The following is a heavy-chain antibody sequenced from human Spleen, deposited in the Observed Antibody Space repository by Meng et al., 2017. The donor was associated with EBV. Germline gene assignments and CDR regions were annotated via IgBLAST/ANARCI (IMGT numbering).Heavy chain of an antibody. D-gene: IGHD2-15*01. CDR1: AGSVIRDNYY. CDR3: ARDSGVRGE. J-gene: IGHJ4*02. V-gene: IGHV4-61*01. CDR2: VYGAGSP. Sequence: QVQLQESGPGLVKPSQTLSLTCTVSAGSVIRDNYYWSWIRQPPGKGLEYIGYVYGAGSPNYNPSLKSRVTISMDTSKIQVSLKLTSVTAADTAVYYCARDSGVRGEWGQGTLVTVSS.